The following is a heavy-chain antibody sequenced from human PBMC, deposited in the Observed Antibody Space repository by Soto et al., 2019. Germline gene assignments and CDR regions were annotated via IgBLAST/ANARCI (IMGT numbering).Heavy chain of an antibody. CDR2: TDPRDSYT. CDR1: GYSFTTYW. D-gene: IGHD1-7*01. J-gene: IGHJ5*02. CDR3: AREKSDLELFNWLDP. Sequence: GESLKISCEASGYSFTTYWISWVRQMPGKGLEWMGATDPRDSYTKYSPSFQGHVTISVDKSISTAYLQWNSLKASDTAIYYCAREKSDLELFNWLDPWGQGTLVTVSS. V-gene: IGHV5-10-1*01.